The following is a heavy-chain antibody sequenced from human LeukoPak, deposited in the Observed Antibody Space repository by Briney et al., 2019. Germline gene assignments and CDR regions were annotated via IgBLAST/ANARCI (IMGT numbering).Heavy chain of an antibody. D-gene: IGHD3-3*01. CDR2: INPNSGGT. CDR3: ARGITIPRGVDY. V-gene: IGHV1-2*02. J-gene: IGHJ4*02. CDR1: GFTFTAYY. Sequence: ASVKVSCKASGFTFTAYYMHWVRQAPGQGLEWMGWINPNSGGTNYAQKFQGRVTMTRDTSISTAYMELSSLTSDDTAVYYCARGITIPRGVDYWGQGTLVTVSS.